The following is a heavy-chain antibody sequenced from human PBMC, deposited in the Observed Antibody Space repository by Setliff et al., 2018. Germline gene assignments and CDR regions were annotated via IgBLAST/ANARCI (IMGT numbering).Heavy chain of an antibody. V-gene: IGHV1-18*01. Sequence: SVKVSCKASGFTFTYFGISWVRLAPGQGLEWMGWISGHNGKTMYAQKFQDRVVMTTDTDTGTAYMELRSLRFDDSAIYYCAKEPAVSLTEAVRRSYYDYALDVWGQGTTVTVSS. CDR1: GFTFTYFG. J-gene: IGHJ6*02. D-gene: IGHD3-10*01. CDR3: AKEPAVSLTEAVRRSYYDYALDV. CDR2: ISGHNGKT.